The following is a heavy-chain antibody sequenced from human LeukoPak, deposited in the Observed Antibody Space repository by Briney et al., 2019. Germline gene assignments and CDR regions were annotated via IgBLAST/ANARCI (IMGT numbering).Heavy chain of an antibody. D-gene: IGHD6-13*01. CDR1: GFTFSSYA. CDR3: ARDGGWQELVYYFDY. V-gene: IGHV3-30-3*01. Sequence: GGSLRLSCAASGFTFSSYAMSWVRQAPGKGLEWAAVISYDGSNKYYADSVKGRFTISRDNSKNALYVQMNSVRAEDTAVYYCARDGGWQELVYYFDYWGQGTLVTVSS. J-gene: IGHJ4*02. CDR2: ISYDGSNK.